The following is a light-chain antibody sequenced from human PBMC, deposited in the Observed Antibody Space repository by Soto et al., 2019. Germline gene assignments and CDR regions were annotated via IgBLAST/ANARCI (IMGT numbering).Light chain of an antibody. Sequence: EIVLTQSPGTLSLSPGERATLSCRASQSVSSSFLAWYQQKPGQAPRLLIYGASFRATGIPVRFSGSGSGTDFTLTISRLEPEDFAVYYCQQYGSSPYTFGQGTKLEIK. CDR2: GAS. V-gene: IGKV3-20*01. J-gene: IGKJ2*01. CDR1: QSVSSSF. CDR3: QQYGSSPYT.